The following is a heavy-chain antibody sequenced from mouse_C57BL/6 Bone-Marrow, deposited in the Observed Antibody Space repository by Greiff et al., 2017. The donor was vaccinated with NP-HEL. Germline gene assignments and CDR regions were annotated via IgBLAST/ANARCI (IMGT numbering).Heavy chain of an antibody. CDR1: GYTFTSYW. CDR3: ARRVTGGWFAY. D-gene: IGHD4-1*01. V-gene: IGHV1-69*01. Sequence: QVQLKESGAELVMPGASVKLSCKASGYTFTSYWMHWVKQRPGQGLEWIGEIDPSDSYTNYNQKFKGKSTLTVDKSSSTAYMQLSSLTSKDSAVYYCARRVTGGWFAYWGQGTLVTVSA. J-gene: IGHJ3*01. CDR2: IDPSDSYT.